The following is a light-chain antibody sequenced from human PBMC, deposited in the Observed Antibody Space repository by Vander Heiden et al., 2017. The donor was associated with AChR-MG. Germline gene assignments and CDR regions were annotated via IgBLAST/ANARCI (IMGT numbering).Light chain of an antibody. V-gene: IGKV1-33*01. CDR1: QGISSY. Sequence: DIQMTQSPSSLSASVGDRVTITCQASQGISSYVNWYQQKVGKAPQLLIYDTSKLAKGVPSRFIGSGSGTHFTFTISSLRPEDVATYYCQQYDNLPFLLAFGGGTKVEI. J-gene: IGKJ4*01. CDR2: DTS. CDR3: QQYDNLPFLLA.